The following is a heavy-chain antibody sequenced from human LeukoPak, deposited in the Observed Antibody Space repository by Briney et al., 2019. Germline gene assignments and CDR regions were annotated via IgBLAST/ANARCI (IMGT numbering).Heavy chain of an antibody. CDR2: INVNNGGT. J-gene: IGHJ4*02. CDR1: GYTFTDYY. Sequence: ASVKVSCKASGYTFTDYYIQWMRQAPGQGLERMGWINVNNGGTKYAQQLQGRVAMTTDTSISTAYMELTRLRSDDTAVYYCARLREGLYHFDYWGQGTLASVSS. D-gene: IGHD3-16*02. V-gene: IGHV1-2*02. CDR3: ARLREGLYHFDY.